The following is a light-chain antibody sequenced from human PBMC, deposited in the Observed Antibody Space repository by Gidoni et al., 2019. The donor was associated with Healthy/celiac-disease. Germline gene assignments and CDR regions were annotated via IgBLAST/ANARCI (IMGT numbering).Light chain of an antibody. Sequence: QSVLTQPPSVSAAPGQRVTIPCTGRSSNIGAGYDVHWYLQIPGTAPKLLIYGNSNRPSGVPDRFSGSKSGTSASLAITGLQAEDEADYYCQSYDSSLSGSGVFGGGTKLTVL. CDR1: SSNIGAGYD. CDR2: GNS. J-gene: IGLJ3*02. V-gene: IGLV1-40*01. CDR3: QSYDSSLSGSGV.